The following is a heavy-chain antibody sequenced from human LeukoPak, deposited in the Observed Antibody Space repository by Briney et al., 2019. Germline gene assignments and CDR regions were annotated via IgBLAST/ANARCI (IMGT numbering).Heavy chain of an antibody. D-gene: IGHD3-22*01. CDR3: ARDLYDSSGHGDPFEY. CDR2: IYHSGST. Sequence: SETLSLTCTVSGYSISSGYYWGRIRQPPGKGLEWIGSIYHSGSTYYNPSLKSRVTISVDTSKNQFSLQLSSVTAADTAVYYCARDLYDSSGHGDPFEYWGQGTLVTVSS. J-gene: IGHJ4*02. CDR1: GYSISSGYY. V-gene: IGHV4-38-2*02.